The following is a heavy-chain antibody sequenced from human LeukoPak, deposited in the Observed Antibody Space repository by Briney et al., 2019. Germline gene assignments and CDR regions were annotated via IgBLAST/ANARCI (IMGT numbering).Heavy chain of an antibody. CDR3: ARATYYYDSSGYMHNWFDP. CDR2: ISSSGSTI. J-gene: IGHJ5*02. Sequence: GGSLRLSCAASGFTFSDYYMSWIRQAPGKGLEWVSYISSSGSTIYYADSVKGRFTISRDNAKNSLYLQMNSLRAEDTAVYYCARATYYYDSSGYMHNWFDPWGQGTLVTVS. V-gene: IGHV3-11*01. D-gene: IGHD3-22*01. CDR1: GFTFSDYY.